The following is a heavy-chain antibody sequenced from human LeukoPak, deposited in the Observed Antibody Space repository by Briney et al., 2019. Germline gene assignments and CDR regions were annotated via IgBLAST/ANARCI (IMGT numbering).Heavy chain of an antibody. J-gene: IGHJ4*02. CDR2: ISGGVGGT. Sequence: PGGSLRLSCAASGFTFNTYAMSWVRQPPGKGREWVSAISGGVGGTYYADSVKGRFTISTDNSKNALYLQMNSLRAEDTAVYYCAKHRSSSSWAPFDYWGQGTLVTVSS. CDR3: AKHRSSSSWAPFDY. CDR1: GFTFNTYA. D-gene: IGHD6-13*01. V-gene: IGHV3-23*01.